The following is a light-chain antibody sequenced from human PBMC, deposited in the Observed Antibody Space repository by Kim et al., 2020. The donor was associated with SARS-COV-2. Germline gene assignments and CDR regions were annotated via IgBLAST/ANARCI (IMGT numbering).Light chain of an antibody. CDR1: QSIGTK. J-gene: IGKJ2*03. CDR3: QQSVKIPYS. Sequence: IQMTQPPSSLSASVGDRITITCRASQSIGTKLNWYQQKPGKAPKILIYFASSLQGGVPSRFSGSGSGTDFTLTISSLQPEDFATYYCQQSVKIPYSFGQGTKLEI. CDR2: FAS. V-gene: IGKV1-39*01.